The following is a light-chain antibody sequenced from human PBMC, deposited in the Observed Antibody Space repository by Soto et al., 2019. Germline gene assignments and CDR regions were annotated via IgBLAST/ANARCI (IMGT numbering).Light chain of an antibody. J-gene: IGLJ1*01. V-gene: IGLV2-23*01. CDR1: SSNVGSYNL. CDR3: CSFAGTITYV. Sequence: QSVLTQPASVSGSPGQSITISCTGTSSNVGSYNLVSWYQQHPGKAPKLIIYEGSKRPSGISNRFSGSKSGNTASLTISGLQAEDDADYYCCSFAGTITYVFGTGTKLTVL. CDR2: EGS.